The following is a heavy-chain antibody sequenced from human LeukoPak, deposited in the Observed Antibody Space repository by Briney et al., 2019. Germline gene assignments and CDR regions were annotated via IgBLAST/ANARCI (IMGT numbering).Heavy chain of an antibody. J-gene: IGHJ4*02. D-gene: IGHD4-17*01. Sequence: SETLSLTCTVSGGSISSYYWSWIRQPPGKGLEWIGYSYYSGSANYNPSLTSRVTISVDTSKNQFSLKLSSVTAADTAVYYCARGDGDYNYWGQGTLVTVSS. CDR3: ARGDGDYNY. CDR1: GGSISSYY. V-gene: IGHV4-59*01. CDR2: SYYSGSA.